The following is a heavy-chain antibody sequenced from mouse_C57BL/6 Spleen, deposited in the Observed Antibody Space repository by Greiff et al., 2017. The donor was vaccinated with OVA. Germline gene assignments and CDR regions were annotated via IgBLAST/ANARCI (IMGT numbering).Heavy chain of an antibody. V-gene: IGHV1-52*01. J-gene: IGHJ2*01. CDR2: IDPSDSET. D-gene: IGHD2-5*01. Sequence: QVQLQQPGAELVRPGSSVKLSCKASGYTFTSYWMHWVKQSPIQGLEWIGNIDPSDSETHYNQKFKDKATLTVDKSTSTAYMQLSSLTSEDSAVYYCARHYSNPYDFGYWGQGTTLTVSS. CDR1: GYTFTSYW. CDR3: ARHYSNPYDFGY.